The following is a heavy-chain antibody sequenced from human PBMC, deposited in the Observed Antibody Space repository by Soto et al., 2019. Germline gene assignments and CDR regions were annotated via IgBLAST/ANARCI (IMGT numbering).Heavy chain of an antibody. CDR2: IYYSGST. V-gene: IGHV4-59*08. D-gene: IGHD2-2*01. CDR1: GGSISSYY. Sequence: QVQLQESGPGLVKPSETLSLTCTVSGGSISSYYWSWIRQPPGKGLEWIGYIYYSGSTNYNPSLKSRVTISVATSKNQFSLKLSSVTAADTAVYYCASYCSSTSCPFDYWGQGTLVTVSS. J-gene: IGHJ4*02. CDR3: ASYCSSTSCPFDY.